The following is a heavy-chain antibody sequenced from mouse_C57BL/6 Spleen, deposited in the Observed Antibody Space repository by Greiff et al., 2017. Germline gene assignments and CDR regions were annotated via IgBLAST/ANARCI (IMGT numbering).Heavy chain of an antibody. Sequence: QVQLQQSGPELVKPGASVKISCKASGYAFSSSWMNWVKQRPGKGLEWIGRIYPGDGDTNYNGKFKGKATLTADKSSSTAYMQLSSLTSADSAVYVSARKGYDDAMDYWGQGTSVTVSS. CDR2: IYPGDGDT. CDR1: GYAFSSSW. V-gene: IGHV1-82*01. CDR3: ARKGYDDAMDY. J-gene: IGHJ4*01. D-gene: IGHD2-2*01.